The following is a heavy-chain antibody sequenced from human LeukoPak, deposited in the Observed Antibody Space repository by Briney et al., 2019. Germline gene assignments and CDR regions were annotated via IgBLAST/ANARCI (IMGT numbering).Heavy chain of an antibody. CDR1: GFTFSSYA. V-gene: IGHV3-23*01. Sequence: GGSLRLSCAASGFTFSSYAMSWVRQAPGKGLEWVSTISDSGGSTYYADSVKGRFTISRDNSKDTLYLQVDTLRAEDTAVYYCAKRTGGFDYWGQGTLVTVSS. J-gene: IGHJ4*02. D-gene: IGHD1-14*01. CDR2: ISDSGGST. CDR3: AKRTGGFDY.